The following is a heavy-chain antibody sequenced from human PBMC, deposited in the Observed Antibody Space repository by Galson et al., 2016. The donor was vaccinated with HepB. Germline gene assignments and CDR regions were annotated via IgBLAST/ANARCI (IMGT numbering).Heavy chain of an antibody. CDR1: AGSISSGGYY. V-gene: IGHV4-31*03. J-gene: IGHJ4*02. CDR2: ISSSGST. CDR3: ARNLYYSYGSGYAFYFDY. D-gene: IGHD3-22*01. Sequence: TLSLTCTVSAGSISSGGYYWSWIRQHPGKGLEWIGFISSSGSTYYNPSLKSRVTTSVDTSKSQFSLKLSSVTAADTAVYYCARNLYYSYGSGYAFYFDYWGQGTLVTVSS.